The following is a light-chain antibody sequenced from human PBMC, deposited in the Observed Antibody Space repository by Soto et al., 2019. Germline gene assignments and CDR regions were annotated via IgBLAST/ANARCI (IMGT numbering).Light chain of an antibody. CDR3: SPYTSSSTV. CDR2: DVS. J-gene: IGLJ1*01. CDR1: SSDVGGYNY. V-gene: IGLV2-14*01. Sequence: QSALTQPASVSGSPGQSITISCTGTSSDVGGYNYVSWYQQHPGKAPKLMIYDVSNRPSGVSNRFSGSKSGNTASLTISGLQAEDEADYYCSPYTSSSTVFGTGTKLTVL.